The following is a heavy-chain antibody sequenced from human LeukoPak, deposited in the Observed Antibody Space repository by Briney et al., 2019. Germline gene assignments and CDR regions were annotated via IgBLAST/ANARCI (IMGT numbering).Heavy chain of an antibody. V-gene: IGHV1-69*05. D-gene: IGHD2-15*01. Sequence: ASVKVSCKASGGTFSSYAISWVRQAPGQGLEWMGRIIPIFGTANYAQKFQGRVTITTDDSTSTAYMELSSLRSEDTAVYYCARGGLGCSGGSCYSAFDIWGQGTMVTVSS. CDR2: IIPIFGTA. CDR3: ARGGLGCSGGSCYSAFDI. CDR1: GGTFSSYA. J-gene: IGHJ3*02.